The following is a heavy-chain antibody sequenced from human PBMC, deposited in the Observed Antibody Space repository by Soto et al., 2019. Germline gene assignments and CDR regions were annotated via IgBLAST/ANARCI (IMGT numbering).Heavy chain of an antibody. V-gene: IGHV3-23*01. CDR1: GFTYKNYA. CDR2: ISGSGGST. CDR3: AKDRTFNFYYGMDV. Sequence: EVQLLESGGGLVQPGGSLRLSCVASGFTYKNYAMSWVRQAPGRGLEWVAGISGSGGSTYYADSVKGRFTISRDNSKITVYLQMDSRRAEDTAVYYCAKDRTFNFYYGMDVWGQGTTVTVSS. J-gene: IGHJ6*01.